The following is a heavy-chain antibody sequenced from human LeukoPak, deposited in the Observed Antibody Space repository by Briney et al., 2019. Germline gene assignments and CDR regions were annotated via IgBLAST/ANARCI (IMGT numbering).Heavy chain of an antibody. CDR2: IIPIFGTA. D-gene: IGHD1-26*01. CDR3: ARDEGAKIAFVI. J-gene: IGHJ3*02. CDR1: GGTFSSYA. V-gene: IGHV1-69*06. Sequence: ASVKVSCKASGGTFSSYAISWVRQAPGQGLEWMGGIIPIFGTANYAQNFQGRVTITADSSTSTAYMELSSLRSEDTAVYFCARDEGAKIAFVIWGQGTMVTVSS.